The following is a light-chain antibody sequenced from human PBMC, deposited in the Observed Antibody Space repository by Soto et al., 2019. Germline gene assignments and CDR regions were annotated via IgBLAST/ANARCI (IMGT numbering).Light chain of an antibody. CDR3: QQYGSSPPT. CDR2: GAS. CDR1: QSVSSSY. J-gene: IGKJ1*01. Sequence: IVVTQSPGTLSLSPGEMATLSCRASQSVSSSYLAWYQQKAGQAPRFIIYGASSRATGIPDRFSGSGSGTDFTLTISRLEPEDVAVYYCQQYGSSPPTLGQGTKVDIK. V-gene: IGKV3-20*01.